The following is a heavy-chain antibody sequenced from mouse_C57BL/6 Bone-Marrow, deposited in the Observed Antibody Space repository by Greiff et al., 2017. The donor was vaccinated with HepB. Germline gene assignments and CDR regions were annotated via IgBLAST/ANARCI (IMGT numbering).Heavy chain of an antibody. Sequence: DVKLQESGPGMVKPSQSLSLTCTVTGYSITSGYDWHWIRHFPGNKLEWMGYISYSGSTNYNPSLKSRISITHDTSKNHFFLKLNSVTTEDTATYYCARDGPNYYGSSYWYFDVWGTGTTVTVSS. CDR2: ISYSGST. J-gene: IGHJ1*03. V-gene: IGHV3-1*01. CDR3: ARDGPNYYGSSYWYFDV. CDR1: GYSITSGYD. D-gene: IGHD1-1*01.